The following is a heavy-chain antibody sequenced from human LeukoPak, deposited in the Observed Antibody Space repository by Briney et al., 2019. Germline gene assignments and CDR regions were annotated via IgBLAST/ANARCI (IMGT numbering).Heavy chain of an antibody. CDR1: GYTFTRYA. CDR3: ARGRVEYYYSMDV. Sequence: GASVKVSCKASGYTFTRYAMNWVRQAPGQGLEWMGWINTNTGNPTYAQGFTGRFVFSLDTSVSTAYLQISSLKAGDTAVYYCARGRVEYYYSMDVWGKGTTVTVSS. D-gene: IGHD2-15*01. V-gene: IGHV7-4-1*02. J-gene: IGHJ6*03. CDR2: INTNTGNP.